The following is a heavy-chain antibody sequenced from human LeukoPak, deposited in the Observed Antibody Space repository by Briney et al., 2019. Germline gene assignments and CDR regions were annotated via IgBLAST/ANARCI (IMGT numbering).Heavy chain of an antibody. Sequence: SETLSLTCTVAGGSISSGSYYWSWIRQPAGKGLEWIGRIYTSGSTNYNPSLKSRVTISVDTSKNQFSLKLSSVTAADTAVYYCARDGPFGVEIDYWGQGTLVTVSS. J-gene: IGHJ4*02. CDR3: ARDGPFGVEIDY. V-gene: IGHV4-61*02. CDR1: GGSISSGSYY. CDR2: IYTSGST. D-gene: IGHD3-3*01.